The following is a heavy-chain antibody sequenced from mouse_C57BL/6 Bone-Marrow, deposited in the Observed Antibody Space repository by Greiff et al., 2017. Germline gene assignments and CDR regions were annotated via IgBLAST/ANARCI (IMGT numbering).Heavy chain of an antibody. V-gene: IGHV1-66*01. Sequence: QVQLQQSGPELVKPGASVKISCKASGYSFTSYYIHWVKQRPGQGLEWIGWIYPGSGNTKYNEKFKGQATMTPDTSSSTHYMQRSSLTSEDAAVYYGARHYYAMDYWGQGTSVTVSS. CDR2: IYPGSGNT. CDR1: GYSFTSYY. CDR3: ARHYYAMDY. J-gene: IGHJ4*01.